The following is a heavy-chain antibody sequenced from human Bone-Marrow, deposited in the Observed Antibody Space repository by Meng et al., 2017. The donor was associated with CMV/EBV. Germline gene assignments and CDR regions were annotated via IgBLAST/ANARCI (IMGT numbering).Heavy chain of an antibody. CDR2: IYYSGST. CDR1: GDSISSYY. CDR3: ARGGLRLGY. D-gene: IGHD4-17*01. J-gene: IGHJ4*02. V-gene: IGHV4-59*01. Sequence: SETLSLTCTVSGDSISSYYWSWIRRPPGKGLEWIGYIYYSGSTKYNPSLKSRVTISVDTSKNQFSLKLSSVTAADTAVYYCARGGLRLGYWGQGTLVTVSS.